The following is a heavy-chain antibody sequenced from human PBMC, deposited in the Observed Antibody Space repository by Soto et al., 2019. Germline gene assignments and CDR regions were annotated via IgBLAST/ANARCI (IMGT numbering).Heavy chain of an antibody. CDR2: IWYDGSNK. Sequence: QVQLVESGGGVVQPGRSLRLSCAASGFTFSSYGMHWVRQAPGKGLEWVAVIWYDGSNKYYADSVKGRFTISRDNSKNTLYLQMTSLRAEDTAVYYCARDNPQQWLVIYYWGQGTLVTVSS. D-gene: IGHD6-19*01. J-gene: IGHJ4*02. CDR3: ARDNPQQWLVIYY. V-gene: IGHV3-33*01. CDR1: GFTFSSYG.